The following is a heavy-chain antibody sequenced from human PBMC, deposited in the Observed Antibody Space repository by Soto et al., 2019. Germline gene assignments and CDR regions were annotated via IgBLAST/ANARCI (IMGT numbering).Heavy chain of an antibody. CDR1: GGTFSSYA. CDR2: IIPIFGTA. D-gene: IGHD3-22*01. J-gene: IGHJ4*02. CDR3: ARDYTDSSGYYYAFAFDY. V-gene: IGHV1-69*01. Sequence: QVQLVQSGAEVKKPGSSVKVSCKASGGTFSSYAISWVRQAPGQGLEWMGGIIPIFGTANYAQKFQGRVTITADESTSTAYMELSSLRSEDTVVYYCARDYTDSSGYYYAFAFDYWGQGTLVTVSS.